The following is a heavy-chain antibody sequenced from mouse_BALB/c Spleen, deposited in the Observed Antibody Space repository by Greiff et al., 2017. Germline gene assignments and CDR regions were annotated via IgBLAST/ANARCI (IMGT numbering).Heavy chain of an antibody. V-gene: IGHV2-6-7*01. J-gene: IGHJ3*01. Sequence: VQLKESGPGLVAPSQSLSITCTVSGFSLTGYGVNWVRQPPGKGLEWLGMIWGDGSTDYNSALKSRLSISKDNSKSQVFLKMNSLQTDDTARYYCASFITTATAWFAYWGQGTLVTVSA. CDR3: ASFITTATAWFAY. D-gene: IGHD1-2*01. CDR1: GFSLTGYG. CDR2: IWGDGST.